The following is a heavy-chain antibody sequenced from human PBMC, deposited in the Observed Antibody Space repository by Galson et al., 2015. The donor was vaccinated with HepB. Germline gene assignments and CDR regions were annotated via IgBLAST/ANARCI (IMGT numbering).Heavy chain of an antibody. D-gene: IGHD2-21*02. CDR2: IRNKINRYST. J-gene: IGHJ3*02. V-gene: IGHV3-72*01. CDR3: ARDVAVTALGSFDI. CDR1: GFTFSDFY. Sequence: SLRLSCAGSGFTFSDFYMDWVRQAPGKGLEWVGPIRNKINRYSTDYAGSVKGRFTISRDDSKNSVYLQMNGLTAGDTALYYCARDVAVTALGSFDIWGLGTMVTVSS.